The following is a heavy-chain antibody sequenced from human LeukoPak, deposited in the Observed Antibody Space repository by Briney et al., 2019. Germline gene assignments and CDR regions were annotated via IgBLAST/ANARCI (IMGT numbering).Heavy chain of an antibody. V-gene: IGHV3-9*01. CDR3: AKGRGPLSLYGMDV. J-gene: IGHJ6*02. Sequence: RAGGSLRLSCAASGFTFDDYAMHWVRQAPGKGLEWVSGISWNSGSIGYADSVKGRFTISRDNAKNSLYLQMNSLRAEDTALYYCAKGRGPLSLYGMDVWGQGTTVTVSS. CDR2: ISWNSGSI. CDR1: GFTFDDYA. D-gene: IGHD5-12*01.